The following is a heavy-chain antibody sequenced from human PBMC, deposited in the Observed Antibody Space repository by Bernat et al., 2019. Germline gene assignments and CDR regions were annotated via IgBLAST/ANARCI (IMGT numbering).Heavy chain of an antibody. V-gene: IGHV1-18*01. J-gene: IGHJ4*02. CDR2: IGSYNGNT. D-gene: IGHD4-17*01. Sequence: QVQLVQSGTEVKKPGASVKVSCKASGYTFSDYGITCVRQAPGQGLDWMGWIGSYNGNTNFAQRFQDRVTMTTDTSTSTAYMELRSLTSDDTAIYYCARAGAAVTTHFDRWGQGTLVIVSS. CDR3: ARAGAAVTTHFDR. CDR1: GYTFSDYG.